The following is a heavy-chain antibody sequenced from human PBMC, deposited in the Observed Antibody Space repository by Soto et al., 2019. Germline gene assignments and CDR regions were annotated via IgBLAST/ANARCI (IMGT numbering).Heavy chain of an antibody. CDR3: ARAQTIFGIITVFDY. V-gene: IGHV4-31*03. Sequence: SETLSLTCTVSGGSINSGGYYWSWIRQHPGKGLEWIGYIYYSGSTYYNPSLKSRVTISVDTSKNQFSLKLTSVTAADTAVYFCARAQTIFGIITVFDYWGQGTLVTVSS. D-gene: IGHD3-3*01. CDR1: GGSINSGGYY. J-gene: IGHJ4*02. CDR2: IYYSGST.